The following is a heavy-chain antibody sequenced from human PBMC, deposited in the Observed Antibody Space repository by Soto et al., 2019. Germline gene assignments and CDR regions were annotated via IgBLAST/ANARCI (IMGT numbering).Heavy chain of an antibody. CDR3: ARLMITFGGVIVDQSQDDY. CDR1: GGSINSGDYY. D-gene: IGHD3-16*02. CDR2: IHYSGST. V-gene: IGHV4-30-4*01. Sequence: SETLSLTCIVSGGSINSGDYYWSWIRQPPGKGLEWIGYIHYSGSTDYNPSLRSRITISVDTSKDQFSLELSSVTAADTAVYYCARLMITFGGVIVDQSQDDYWGQGTLVTVSS. J-gene: IGHJ4*02.